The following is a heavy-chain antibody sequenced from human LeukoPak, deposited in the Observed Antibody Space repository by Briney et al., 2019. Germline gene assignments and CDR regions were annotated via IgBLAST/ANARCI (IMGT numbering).Heavy chain of an antibody. CDR2: IYYSGST. J-gene: IGHJ4*02. V-gene: IGHV4-59*08. D-gene: IGHD3-16*02. CDR3: VGYDYVWGSYRFSADY. CDR1: GGSISSYY. Sequence: SETLSLTCTVSGGSISSYYWSWIRQPPGKGLEWIGYIYYSGSTNYNPSLKSRVTISVATSKNQFSLKLSSVTAADTAVYYCVGYDYVWGSYRFSADYWGQGTLVTVSS.